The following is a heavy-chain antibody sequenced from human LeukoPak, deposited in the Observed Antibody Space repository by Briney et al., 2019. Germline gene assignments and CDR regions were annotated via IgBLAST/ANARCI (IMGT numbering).Heavy chain of an antibody. CDR2: IYYSGST. D-gene: IGHD3/OR15-3a*01. CDR1: GGSISSYY. V-gene: IGHV4-59*01. J-gene: IGHJ3*02. Sequence: SETLSLTCTVSGGSISSYYWSWIRQPPGKGLEWIGYIYYSGSTNYNPSLKSRVTISVDTSKNQFSLKLSSVTAADTAVYYCARDGDGTGAFDIWGQGTMVTVSS. CDR3: ARDGDGTGAFDI.